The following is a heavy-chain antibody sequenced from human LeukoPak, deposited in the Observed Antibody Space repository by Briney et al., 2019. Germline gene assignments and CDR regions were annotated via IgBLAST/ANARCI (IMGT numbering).Heavy chain of an antibody. V-gene: IGHV4-34*01. D-gene: IGHD3-3*01. Sequence: SETLSLTCAVYGGSFSGYYWSWIRQPPGKGLEWIGEINHSGSTNYNPSLKSRVTISVDTSKNQFSLKLSSVTAADTAVYYCARGSGFLEWLYYWGQGTLVTVSS. CDR2: INHSGST. CDR1: GGSFSGYY. J-gene: IGHJ4*02. CDR3: ARGSGFLEWLYY.